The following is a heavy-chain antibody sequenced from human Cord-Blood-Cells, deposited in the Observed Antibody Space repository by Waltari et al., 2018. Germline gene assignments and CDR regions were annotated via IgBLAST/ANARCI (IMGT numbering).Heavy chain of an antibody. CDR1: GYTFTGSS. J-gene: IGHJ3*02. Sequence: QVQLVQPGAEGKKPGASVKVSCKASGYTFTGSSMNWVRQAPGQGLEWMGWINPNSGGTNYAQKFQGRVTMTRDTSISTAYMELSRLRSDDTAVYYCARAGLYCGGDCYPEAFDIWGQGTMVTVSS. CDR3: ARAGLYCGGDCYPEAFDI. CDR2: INPNSGGT. V-gene: IGHV1-2*02. D-gene: IGHD2-21*01.